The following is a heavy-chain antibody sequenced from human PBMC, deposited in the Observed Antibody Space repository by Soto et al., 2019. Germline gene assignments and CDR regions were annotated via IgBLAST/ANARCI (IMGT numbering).Heavy chain of an antibody. J-gene: IGHJ4*02. V-gene: IGHV3-30*03. Sequence: PGGSLRLSCAASGFTFSSYGMHWVRQAPGKGLEWVAVISYDGSNKYYADSVKGRFTISRDNSKNTLYLHMDSLRAEDTAVYYCARGRGSTGYLGREHYLDYWGQGALVTVSS. CDR3: ARGRGSTGYLGREHYLDY. CDR1: GFTFSSYG. D-gene: IGHD2-2*01. CDR2: ISYDGSNK.